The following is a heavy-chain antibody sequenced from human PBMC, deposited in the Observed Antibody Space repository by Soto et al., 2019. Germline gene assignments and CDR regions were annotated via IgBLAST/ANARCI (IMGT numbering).Heavy chain of an antibody. CDR1: GGSFSGYY. V-gene: IGHV4-34*01. CDR2: INHSGST. J-gene: IGHJ6*02. CDR3: ARGLLGRIFGVAMFYYYYGMDV. D-gene: IGHD3-3*01. Sequence: SETLSLTVDVYGGSFSGYYCSWIRQPPGKGLEWIGEINHSGSTNYNPSLKSRVTISVDTSKNQFSLKLSSVTAADTAVYYCARGLLGRIFGVAMFYYYYGMDVWGQGTTVTVSS.